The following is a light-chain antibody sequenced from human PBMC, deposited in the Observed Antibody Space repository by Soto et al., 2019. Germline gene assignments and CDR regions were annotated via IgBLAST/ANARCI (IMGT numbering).Light chain of an antibody. Sequence: EIVMTQSPATLSVSPGERSTLSCSASHSLSSGYLAWYQQKFGQAPRLLIYDASRRATGIPERFSGSGSGTDFTLTINRLEPEDFAVYYCQQYKSWPPITFGQGTRLEIK. V-gene: IGKV3D-20*02. CDR1: HSLSSGY. CDR2: DAS. J-gene: IGKJ5*01. CDR3: QQYKSWPPIT.